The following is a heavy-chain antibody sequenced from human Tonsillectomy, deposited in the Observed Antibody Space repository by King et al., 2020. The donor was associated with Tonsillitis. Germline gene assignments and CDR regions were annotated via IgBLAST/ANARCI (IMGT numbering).Heavy chain of an antibody. Sequence: VQLVESGGGLVQPGGSLRLSCAASGFAFNNYWMNWVRQAPGKGLEWVANLKKDESVRYYVDSVKGRFTTSRDNAKNSLYLQMNSLRDDDTAIYYCARGIGATGISFDIWGQGTKVTVSS. D-gene: IGHD2-15*01. J-gene: IGHJ3*02. CDR2: LKKDESVR. V-gene: IGHV3-7*01. CDR3: ARGIGATGISFDI. CDR1: GFAFNNYW.